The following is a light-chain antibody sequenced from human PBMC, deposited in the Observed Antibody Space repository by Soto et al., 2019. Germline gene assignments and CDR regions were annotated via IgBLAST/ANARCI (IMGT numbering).Light chain of an antibody. V-gene: IGKV1-5*03. J-gene: IGKJ1*01. CDR2: KAS. CDR1: QSISNW. CDR3: QQYNSYSRT. Sequence: DIQMTQSPSTLSASVGDRVTITCRASQSISNWLAWYQQKPGKATKLLIYKASSLESGVPSRFSGSGSGTEFTLTISSLQPDDFATYYCQQYNSYSRTFGQGTKVEIK.